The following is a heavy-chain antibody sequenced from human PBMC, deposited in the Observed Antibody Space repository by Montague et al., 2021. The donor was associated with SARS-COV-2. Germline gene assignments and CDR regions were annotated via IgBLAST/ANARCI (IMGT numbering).Heavy chain of an antibody. CDR3: ARARGGTIFGVIGAYYGMDI. D-gene: IGHD3-3*01. CDR1: GGSINDQY. J-gene: IGHJ6*02. Sequence: SETLSLTCSRHGGSINDQYGSSLRQSPVTRLDCIASIYYRGSTKYNPSLKSRATIPVDTSKNQFSLTLSSMTAADTAVYYCARARGGTIFGVIGAYYGMDIWGQGTTVTVS. V-gene: IGHV4-59*11. CDR2: IYYRGST.